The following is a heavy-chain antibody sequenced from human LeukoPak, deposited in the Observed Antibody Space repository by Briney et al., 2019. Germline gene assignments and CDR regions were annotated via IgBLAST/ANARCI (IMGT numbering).Heavy chain of an antibody. CDR1: GGTFSSYA. CDR3: ASHRVAAPPKFDY. CDR2: IIPIFGTA. Sequence: SVKVSCKASGGTFSSYAISWVRQAPGQGLEWMERIIPIFGTANYAQKFQGRVTITTDESTSTAYMDLSSLRSEDTAVYYCASHRVAAPPKFDYWGQGTLVTVSS. D-gene: IGHD2-15*01. V-gene: IGHV1-69*05. J-gene: IGHJ4*02.